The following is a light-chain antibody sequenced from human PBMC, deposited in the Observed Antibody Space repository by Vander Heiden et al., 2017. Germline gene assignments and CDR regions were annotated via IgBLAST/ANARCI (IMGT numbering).Light chain of an antibody. V-gene: IGKV1-39*01. CDR3: QQSYSTPSIT. J-gene: IGKJ5*01. CDR2: AAS. Sequence: DIQMTESPYSVSASVGDRVTITCRASQSISSYFNWYQQKPGKAPKLLIYAASSLQSGVPSRFSGSGSGTDFTLTISSLQPEDFATYYCQQSYSTPSITFGQGTRLEIK. CDR1: QSISSY.